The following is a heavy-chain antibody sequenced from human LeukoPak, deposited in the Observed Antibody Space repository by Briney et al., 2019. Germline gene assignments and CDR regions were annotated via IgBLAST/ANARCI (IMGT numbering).Heavy chain of an antibody. Sequence: PSETLSLTRTVSGGSISTYYWSWIRQPPGKGLEWIGYIFYSGSTNYNPSLKSRVAISVDTSKNQFSLKLSSVTAADTAVYYCARVGVDSGSYCFDYWGQGTLVTVSS. J-gene: IGHJ4*02. CDR3: ARVGVDSGSYCFDY. CDR1: GGSISTYY. CDR2: IFYSGST. D-gene: IGHD1-26*01. V-gene: IGHV4-59*01.